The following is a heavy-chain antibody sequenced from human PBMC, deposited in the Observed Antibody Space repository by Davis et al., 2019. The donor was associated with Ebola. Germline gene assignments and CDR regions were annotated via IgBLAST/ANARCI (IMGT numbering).Heavy chain of an antibody. CDR1: GFTFGSSA. D-gene: IGHD6-13*01. V-gene: IGHV3-23*01. Sequence: PGGSLRLSCAASGFTFGSSAMSWVRQAPGKGLEWVSSIRGSGAYYADSVKGRFTISRDNSKHTLYLQMNSLRAEDTAVYYCARDSSSSWYGYWGQGTLVTVSS. CDR3: ARDSSSSWYGY. CDR2: IRGSGA. J-gene: IGHJ5*01.